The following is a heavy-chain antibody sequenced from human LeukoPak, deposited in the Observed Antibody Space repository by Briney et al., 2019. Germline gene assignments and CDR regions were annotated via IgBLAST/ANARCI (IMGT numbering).Heavy chain of an antibody. Sequence: SETLSLTCTVSGGSIRSGTDYWSWIRQPAGKGLEWIGRIYMSGSTDYNPSFKSRVTMSVDTSKNQVSLKLRSVTAADTAVYYCTREPVPWGQGTLVTVSS. V-gene: IGHV4-61*02. CDR2: IYMSGST. CDR3: TREPVP. D-gene: IGHD6-19*01. CDR1: GGSIRSGTDY. J-gene: IGHJ4*02.